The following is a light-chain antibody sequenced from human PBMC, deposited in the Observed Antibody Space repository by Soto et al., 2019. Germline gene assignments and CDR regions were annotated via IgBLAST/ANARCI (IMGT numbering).Light chain of an antibody. V-gene: IGKV1-39*01. Sequence: DIQMTQSPSSLSASVGDRVTITCRASQSISGYLNWYQQKPGTAPKLLIFATSGLQSGVPSRFSGSGSGTDVTLTISSLQPDDFATYYCQQSYRPPKTFGQGTKVEIK. J-gene: IGKJ1*01. CDR3: QQSYRPPKT. CDR1: QSISGY. CDR2: ATS.